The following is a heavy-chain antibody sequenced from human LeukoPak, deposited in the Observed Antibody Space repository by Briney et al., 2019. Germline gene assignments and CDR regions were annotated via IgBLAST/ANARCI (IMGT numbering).Heavy chain of an antibody. J-gene: IGHJ4*02. CDR3: AAQGRYSSGRNRVDY. CDR1: GFTFSSYS. CDR2: ISSSSSYI. Sequence: GGSLRLSCAASGFTFSSYSMNWVRQAPGKGLEWVSSISSSSSYIYYADSVKGRFTISRDNAKNSLYLQMNSLRAEDTAVYYCAAQGRYSSGRNRVDYWGQGTLVTVSS. D-gene: IGHD6-19*01. V-gene: IGHV3-21*01.